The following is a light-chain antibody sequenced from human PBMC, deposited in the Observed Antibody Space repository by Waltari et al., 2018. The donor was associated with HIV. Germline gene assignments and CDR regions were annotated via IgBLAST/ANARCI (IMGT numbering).Light chain of an antibody. J-gene: IGKJ2*01. V-gene: IGKV2-28*01. CDR1: QSLLHSNGYNY. Sequence: DIVMTQSPLYLPVTPGEPAYISCKSSQSLLHSNGYNYLDWYLQKPGQSPQLLIYLGSSRASGVPDRFSGSGSGTDFTLKISRVEAEDVGVFYCIQALQTPPYTFGPGTKLEIK. CDR3: IQALQTPPYT. CDR2: LGS.